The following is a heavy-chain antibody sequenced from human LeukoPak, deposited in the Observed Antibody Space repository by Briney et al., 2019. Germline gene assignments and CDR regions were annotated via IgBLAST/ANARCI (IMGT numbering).Heavy chain of an antibody. D-gene: IGHD3-10*01. CDR1: GGSISSSSYY. CDR3: AVVRGYFDY. V-gene: IGHV4-39*01. Sequence: PSETLSLTCTVSGGSISSSSYYWGWIRQPPGKGLEWIGSMDYSWSTYFNPSLKSRVAISVGTSKNQFSLKLGSVTVADTAVYYCAVVRGYFDYWGQGTLVTVSS. CDR2: MDYSWST. J-gene: IGHJ4*02.